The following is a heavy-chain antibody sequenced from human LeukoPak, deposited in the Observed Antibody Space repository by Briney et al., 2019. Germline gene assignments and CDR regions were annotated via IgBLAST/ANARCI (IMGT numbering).Heavy chain of an antibody. CDR2: IIDSGGAT. V-gene: IGHV3-23*01. D-gene: IGHD1-1*01. J-gene: IGHJ4*02. Sequence: PGGSLRLSCAASGFTFSTYAMSWVRQAPRRGLEWVSSIIDSGGATYYADSVKGRFTISRDNAKNTLFMQMNSLRAEDTAVYYCTSGAFYNDYWGQGTLVTVSS. CDR1: GFTFSTYA. CDR3: TSGAFYNDY.